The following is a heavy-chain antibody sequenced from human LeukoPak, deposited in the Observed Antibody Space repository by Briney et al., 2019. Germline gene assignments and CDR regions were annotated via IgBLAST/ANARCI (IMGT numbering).Heavy chain of an antibody. CDR1: GFTFSSYA. CDR3: ARDWRYCSSTSCPTDAFDI. D-gene: IGHD2-2*01. V-gene: IGHV3-30*01. CDR2: ISYDGSNK. Sequence: PGGSLRLSCAASGFTFSSYAMRWVRQAPGKGLEWVAVISYDGSNKYYADSVKGRFTISRDNSKNTLYLQMNSLRAEDTAVYCCARDWRYCSSTSCPTDAFDIWGQGTMVTVSS. J-gene: IGHJ3*02.